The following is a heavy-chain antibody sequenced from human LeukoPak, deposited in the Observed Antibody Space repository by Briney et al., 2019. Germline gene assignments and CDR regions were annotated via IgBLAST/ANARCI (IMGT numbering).Heavy chain of an antibody. CDR2: ISYDGSNK. CDR3: ARRNIVVVPAADILNYYYYMDV. D-gene: IGHD2-2*01. J-gene: IGHJ6*03. Sequence: GGSLRLSCAASGFTFSSYGMHWVRQAPGKGLEWVAFISYDGSNKYYADSVKGRFTISRDNSKNTLYLQMNSLRAEDTAVYYCARRNIVVVPAADILNYYYYMDVWGKGTTVTVSS. V-gene: IGHV3-30*03. CDR1: GFTFSSYG.